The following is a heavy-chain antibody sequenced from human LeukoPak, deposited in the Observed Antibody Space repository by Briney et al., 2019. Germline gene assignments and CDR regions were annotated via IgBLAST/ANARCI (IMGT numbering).Heavy chain of an antibody. Sequence: SETLSLTCTVSGGSVSSYYWSWIRQPPGKGLEWIGYIYYSGSTNYNPSLKSRVTISVDTSKNQFSLKLSSVTAADTAVYYCARVGSGWYWGQGTLVTVSS. D-gene: IGHD6-19*01. CDR3: ARVGSGWY. CDR2: IYYSGST. V-gene: IGHV4-59*02. J-gene: IGHJ4*02. CDR1: GGSVSSYY.